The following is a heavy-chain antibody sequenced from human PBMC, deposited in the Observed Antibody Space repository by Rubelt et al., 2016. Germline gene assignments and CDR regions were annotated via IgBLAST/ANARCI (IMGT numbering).Heavy chain of an antibody. Sequence: QLQLQESGPGLVKPSETLSLTCTVSGGSISSYYWSWIRQSPGKGLEWIGEINHSGSTNYNPSLKSRVTISVDTSKNQYSLKLRSVTAAETAVYYCARPLGFNYYNGMDVWGQGTTVTVSS. V-gene: IGHV4-34*01. CDR3: ARPLGFNYYNGMDV. J-gene: IGHJ6*02. CDR1: GGSISSYY. CDR2: INHSGST.